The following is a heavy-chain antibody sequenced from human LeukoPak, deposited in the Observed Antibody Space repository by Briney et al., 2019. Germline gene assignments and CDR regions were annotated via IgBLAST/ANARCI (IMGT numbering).Heavy chain of an antibody. CDR1: GFTFRNHA. Sequence: GGSLRLSCVASGFTFRNHAFEWVRQAPGKGLEWVSYISSSGSTIYYADSVKGRFTISRDNAKNSLYLQMNSLRAEDTAVYYCAELGITMIGGVWGKGTTVTISS. D-gene: IGHD3-10*02. CDR2: ISSSGSTI. J-gene: IGHJ6*04. V-gene: IGHV3-48*03. CDR3: AELGITMIGGV.